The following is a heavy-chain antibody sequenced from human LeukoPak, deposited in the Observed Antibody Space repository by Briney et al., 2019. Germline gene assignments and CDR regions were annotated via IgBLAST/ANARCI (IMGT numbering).Heavy chain of an antibody. Sequence: ASVKVSCKASGYTFTSYGISWVRQAPGQGLEWMGWISAYNGNTNYAQKPQGRVTMTTDTSTSTAFMELRSLRSEDTAVYYCAREMWRYYYGSGEGWFDPWGQGTLVTVSS. CDR2: ISAYNGNT. J-gene: IGHJ5*02. CDR3: AREMWRYYYGSGEGWFDP. D-gene: IGHD3-10*01. V-gene: IGHV1-18*01. CDR1: GYTFTSYG.